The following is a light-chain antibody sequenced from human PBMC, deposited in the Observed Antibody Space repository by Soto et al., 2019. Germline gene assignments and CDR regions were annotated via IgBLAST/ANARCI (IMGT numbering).Light chain of an antibody. J-gene: IGLJ2*01. CDR3: TSWDDSLRGVV. CDR1: RSNIGSSL. CDR2: RDH. Sequence: QSVLNQPPSASGTPGQTVIISCSGSRSNIGSSLVFWYQHLPGTAPKLLISRDHQRPSGVPDRFSGSKSGASASLAISGLRSEDEGDYYCTSWDDSLRGVVFGGGTKLTVL. V-gene: IGLV1-47*01.